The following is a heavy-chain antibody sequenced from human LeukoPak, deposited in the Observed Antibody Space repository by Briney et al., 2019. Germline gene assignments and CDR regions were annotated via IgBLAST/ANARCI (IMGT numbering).Heavy chain of an antibody. V-gene: IGHV3-7*01. CDR1: GFTFSSYW. J-gene: IGHJ3*02. CDR2: IKQDGSEK. D-gene: IGHD5-24*01. Sequence: PGGSLRLSCAASGFTFSSYWMSWVRQAPGKGLEWVANIKQDGSEKYYADSVKGRFTISRDNSKNTLYLQMNSLRAEDTAVYYCAKRWDGYNSDAFDIWGQGTMVTVSS. CDR3: AKRWDGYNSDAFDI.